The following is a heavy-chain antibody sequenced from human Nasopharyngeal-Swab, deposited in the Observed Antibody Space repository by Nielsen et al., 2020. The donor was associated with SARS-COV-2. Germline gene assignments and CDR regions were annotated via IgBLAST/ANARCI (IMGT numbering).Heavy chain of an antibody. CDR3: ARVTSTIFGVVNWFDP. CDR2: IYYSGST. D-gene: IGHD3-3*01. Sequence: SETLSLTCTVSGGSISSSSYYWGWIRQPPGKGLEWIGSIYYSGSTYYNPSLKSRVTISVDTSKNQFSLKLSSVTAADTAVYYCARVTSTIFGVVNWFDPWGQGTLVTVSS. CDR1: GGSISSSSYY. J-gene: IGHJ5*02. V-gene: IGHV4-39*01.